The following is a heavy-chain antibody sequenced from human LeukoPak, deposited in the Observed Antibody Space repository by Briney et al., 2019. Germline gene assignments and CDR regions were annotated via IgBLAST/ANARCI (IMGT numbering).Heavy chain of an antibody. Sequence: GGSLRLSCAASGFTFSSYDMSWVRQAPGKGLEWVSSISSGSSYMYYSDSVKGRFTISRDNAKNSLYLQMNSLRAEDTAMYYCAGSDTIGYLPREWDYWYFDLWGRGTLVTVSS. J-gene: IGHJ2*01. D-gene: IGHD5-18*01. CDR1: GFTFSSYD. CDR2: ISSGSSYM. V-gene: IGHV3-21*01. CDR3: AGSDTIGYLPREWDYWYFDL.